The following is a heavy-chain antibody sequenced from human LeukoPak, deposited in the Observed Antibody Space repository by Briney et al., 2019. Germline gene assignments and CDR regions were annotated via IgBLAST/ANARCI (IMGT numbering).Heavy chain of an antibody. J-gene: IGHJ6*02. CDR2: ISSSSSYI. CDR3: ARVGVRGTHYYYYGMDV. D-gene: IGHD3-10*01. Sequence: GGSLRLSCVTSGVTFSSYSMNWVRQAPGKGLEWVSSISSSSSYIYYAGSVKGRFTISRDNAKNSLYLQMNSLRAEDTAVYYCARVGVRGTHYYYYGMDVWGQGTTVTVSS. CDR1: GVTFSSYS. V-gene: IGHV3-21*01.